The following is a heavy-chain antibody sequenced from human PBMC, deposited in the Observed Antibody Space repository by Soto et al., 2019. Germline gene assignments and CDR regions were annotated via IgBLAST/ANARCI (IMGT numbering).Heavy chain of an antibody. D-gene: IGHD1-20*01. J-gene: IGHJ3*02. Sequence: SETLSLTCTVSGGSISSSNWYIWVRQPPGKGLEWIGEIHHSGRTHYNPSLKSRVTISVDKSKNQFSLNLNSVTAADTALYYCARGGTTVITRDAYDIWGQGTMVTVSS. CDR2: IHHSGRT. CDR1: GGSISSSNW. CDR3: ARGGTTVITRDAYDI. V-gene: IGHV4-4*02.